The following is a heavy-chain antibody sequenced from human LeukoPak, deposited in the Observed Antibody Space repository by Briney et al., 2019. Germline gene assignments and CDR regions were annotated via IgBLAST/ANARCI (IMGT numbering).Heavy chain of an antibody. CDR1: GYTFTSYG. V-gene: IGHV1-18*01. D-gene: IGHD1-26*01. CDR2: ISAYNGNT. J-gene: IGHJ6*03. CDR3: ARGRLGSDFAYYYNYMDV. Sequence: ASVKVSCKASGYTFTSYGISWVRQAPGQGLEWMGWISAYNGNTNYAQKLQGRVTMTTDTSTSTAYMELRSLRTDDTAVYYCARGRLGSDFAYYYNYMDVWGRGTTVTVSS.